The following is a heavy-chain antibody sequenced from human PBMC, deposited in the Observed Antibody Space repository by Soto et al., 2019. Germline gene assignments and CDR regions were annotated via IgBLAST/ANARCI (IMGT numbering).Heavy chain of an antibody. J-gene: IGHJ6*02. V-gene: IGHV4-4*02. CDR1: GGSISSSNW. Sequence: SETLSLTCAVSGGSISSSNWWGWVRQPPGKGLEWIGEIYHSGSTNYNPSLKSRVTISVDKSKNQFALKLSSVTAADTAVYYCARALLVAAAGTDHYYDMDVWGQGTTVTVSS. D-gene: IGHD6-13*01. CDR3: ARALLVAAAGTDHYYDMDV. CDR2: IYHSGST.